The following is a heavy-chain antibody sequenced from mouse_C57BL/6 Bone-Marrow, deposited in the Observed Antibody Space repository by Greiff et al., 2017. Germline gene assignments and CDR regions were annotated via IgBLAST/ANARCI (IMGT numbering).Heavy chain of an antibody. J-gene: IGHJ3*01. CDR3: TYYNNSSGGRFAY. CDR2: IDPDTGGT. CDR1: GYTFTDYE. Sequence: QVQLQQPGAELVRPGASVTLSCKASGYTFTDYEMPWVKQTPVHGLEWIGDIDPDTGGTAYNQKFKGKATLTVDKSSSTAYMELRSLTSEDSAVYYYTYYNNSSGGRFAYWGQGTLVTVSA. D-gene: IGHD1-1*01. V-gene: IGHV1-15*01.